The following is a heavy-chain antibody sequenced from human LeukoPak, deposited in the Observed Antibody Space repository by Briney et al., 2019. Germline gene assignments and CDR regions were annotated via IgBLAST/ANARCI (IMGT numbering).Heavy chain of an antibody. Sequence: ASVKVSCKASGGTFSSYAISWVRQAPGQGLEWMGGIIPIFGTANYAQKFQGRVTITADESTSTAYMELSSLRSEDTAVYYCARGMGYYYDSSGYPVLDYWGQGTLVTVFS. CDR3: ARGMGYYYDSSGYPVLDY. CDR1: GGTFSSYA. D-gene: IGHD3-22*01. J-gene: IGHJ4*02. CDR2: IIPIFGTA. V-gene: IGHV1-69*13.